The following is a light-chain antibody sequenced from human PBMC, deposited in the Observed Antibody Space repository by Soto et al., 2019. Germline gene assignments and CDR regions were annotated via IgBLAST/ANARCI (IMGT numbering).Light chain of an antibody. J-gene: IGLJ2*01. CDR2: EVS. V-gene: IGLV2-14*01. CDR3: SSYTSSSALVV. CDR1: SSYVGGYNY. Sequence: QSALTQPASVSGSPGQSITISCTGTSSYVGGYNYVYWYQQHPGKAPKLMIYEVSNRPSGVSNRFSGSKSGNTASLTISGLQAEDEADYYCSSYTSSSALVVFGGGTKLTVL.